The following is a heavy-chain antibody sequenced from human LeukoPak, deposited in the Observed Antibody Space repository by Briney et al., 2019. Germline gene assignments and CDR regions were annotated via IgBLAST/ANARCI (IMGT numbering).Heavy chain of an antibody. CDR1: GGSISSYY. D-gene: IGHD2-21*02. CDR2: IYYSGSP. J-gene: IGHJ4*02. V-gene: IGHV4-59*01. Sequence: SETLSLTCTVSGGSISSYYWSWLRQPPGKGLEWIGYIYYSGSPNYNPSLKSRVTISVDTSKNQFSLKLSSVTAADTAVYYCARGGAYCGGDCHFDYWGQGTLVTVSS. CDR3: ARGGAYCGGDCHFDY.